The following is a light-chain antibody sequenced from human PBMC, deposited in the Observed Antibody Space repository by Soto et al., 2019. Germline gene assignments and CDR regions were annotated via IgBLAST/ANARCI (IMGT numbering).Light chain of an antibody. CDR3: QQSYVIPAT. Sequence: DIVMTQSPDSLAVSLGERATINCKSSQSVLYNSNNKNYLAWYQQKPGQPPKLLFYWASARESGVPDRFSGSGSGTDFTLTVNSVQAEDVEVYHCQQSYVIPATCGGGPKVEIK. J-gene: IGKJ4*01. V-gene: IGKV4-1*01. CDR2: WAS. CDR1: QSVLYNSNNKNY.